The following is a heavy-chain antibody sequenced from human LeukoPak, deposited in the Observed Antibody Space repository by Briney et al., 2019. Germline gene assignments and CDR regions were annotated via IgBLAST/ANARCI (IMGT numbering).Heavy chain of an antibody. CDR1: GFTFSSYG. J-gene: IGHJ4*02. CDR2: ISYDGSNK. CDR3: AKDQSYYDSSGYYQTTGTFDY. V-gene: IGHV3-30*18. D-gene: IGHD3-22*01. Sequence: PGRSLRFSCAASGFTFSSYGMHWVRQAPGKGLEWVAFISYDGSNKYYADSVKGRFTISRDNSKNTLYLQMNSLRAEDTAVYYCAKDQSYYDSSGYYQTTGTFDYWGEGTLVTVSS.